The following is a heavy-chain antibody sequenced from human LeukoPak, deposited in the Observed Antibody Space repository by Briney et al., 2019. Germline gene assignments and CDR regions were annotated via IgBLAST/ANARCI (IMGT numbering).Heavy chain of an antibody. CDR2: ISYDGSNK. CDR3: AKEDTAISSYGLDV. Sequence: GGSLRLSCAASGFTFSNYGMHWVRQAPGKGLEWVAVISYDGSNKYFADSVKGRFTISRDNSKNTLYLQMNRLRAEDTALYYCAKEDTAISSYGLDVWGQGTTVTVSS. V-gene: IGHV3-30*18. J-gene: IGHJ6*02. CDR1: GFTFSNYG. D-gene: IGHD5-18*01.